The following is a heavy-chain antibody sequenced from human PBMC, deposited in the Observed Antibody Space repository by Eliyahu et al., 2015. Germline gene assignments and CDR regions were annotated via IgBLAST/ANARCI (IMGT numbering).Heavy chain of an antibody. Sequence: EVQLVESGGGLVKPGGSLXLSCAASGFXFXXAWMSWVRQAPGKGLEWVGRIKSKSDGGTTDYAAPVKGRFIISRDDSKDTLYLQMNSLKTEDTAVYYCQLNYYGSGSSGIDVWGLGSTVIVSS. D-gene: IGHD3-10*01. CDR2: IKSKSDGGTT. CDR3: QLNYYGSGSSGIDV. V-gene: IGHV3-15*01. J-gene: IGHJ6*02. CDR1: GFXFXXAW.